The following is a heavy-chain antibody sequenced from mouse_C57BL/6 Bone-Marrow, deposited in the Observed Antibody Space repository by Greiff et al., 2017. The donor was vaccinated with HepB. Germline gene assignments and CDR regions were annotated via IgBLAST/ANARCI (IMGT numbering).Heavy chain of an antibody. D-gene: IGHD1-1*01. CDR2: IHPNSGST. CDR1: GYTFTSYW. Sequence: QVQLQQPGAELVKPGASVKLSCKASGYTFTSYWMHWVKQRPGQGLEWIGMIHPNSGSTNYNEKFKSKATLTVDKSSSTAYMQLSSLTSEDSAVYYCARWVYYGSSYWYFDVWGTGTTVTVSS. J-gene: IGHJ1*03. V-gene: IGHV1-64*01. CDR3: ARWVYYGSSYWYFDV.